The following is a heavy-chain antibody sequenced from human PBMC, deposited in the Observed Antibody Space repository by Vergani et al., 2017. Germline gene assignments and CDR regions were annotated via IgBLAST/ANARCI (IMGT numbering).Heavy chain of an antibody. CDR3: VRVAYFYGLGRRLLDL. Sequence: QVRLQESGPGLVKPSETLSLTCSVSGGSMSGYYWSWIRQPPGKELEWIGYMYHSGSTNYNPPHVTRVTITGDASKNQLSLKLNSVSAADTAVYYCVRVAYFYGLGRRLLDLWGQGILVTVSS. CDR2: MYHSGST. J-gene: IGHJ5*02. V-gene: IGHV4-59*01. D-gene: IGHD3-10*01. CDR1: GGSMSGYY.